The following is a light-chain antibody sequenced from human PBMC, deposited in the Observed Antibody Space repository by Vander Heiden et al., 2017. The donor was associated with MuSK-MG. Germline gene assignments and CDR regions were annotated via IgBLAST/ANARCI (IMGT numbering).Light chain of an antibody. CDR3: QQYLSQRT. CDR1: QSLSTW. J-gene: IGKJ1*01. V-gene: IGKV1-5*03. Sequence: IQMTPSPANLSASVGDRVTITCRASQSLSTWLAWYQQKPGKAPKLLIYKASTLESGVSSRFSGSGSGTEFTLSIFNLQPDDFATYYCQQYLSQRTFGQGTKVEIK. CDR2: KAS.